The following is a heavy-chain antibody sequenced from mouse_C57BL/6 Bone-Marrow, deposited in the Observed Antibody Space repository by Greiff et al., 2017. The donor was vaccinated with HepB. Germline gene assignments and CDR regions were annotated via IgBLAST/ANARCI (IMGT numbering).Heavy chain of an antibody. CDR3: TTPLSDGYYLPLDY. D-gene: IGHD2-3*01. CDR2: IDPENGDT. CDR1: GFNIKDDY. Sequence: DVQLQESGAELVRPGASVKLSCTASGFNIKDDYMHWVKQRPEQGLEWIGWIDPENGDTEYASKFQGKATITADTSSNTAYLQLSSLTSEDTAVYYCTTPLSDGYYLPLDYWGQGTTLTVSS. J-gene: IGHJ2*01. V-gene: IGHV14-4*01.